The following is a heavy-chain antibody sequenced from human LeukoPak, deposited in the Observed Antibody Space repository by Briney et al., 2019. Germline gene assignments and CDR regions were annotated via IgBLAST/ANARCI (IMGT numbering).Heavy chain of an antibody. CDR2: ISYDGSNK. CDR1: GFTFSSYG. V-gene: IGHV3-30*19. CDR3: ARVGLSRDGYNYEVLFGPHVEEYDY. J-gene: IGHJ4*02. Sequence: PGGSLRLSCAASGFTFSSYGMHWGRQAPGPGLERVAVISYDGSNKYYADSVKGRFTISRNNSKNTLYLQMNSLRAEDTAVYYCARVGLSRDGYNYEVLFGPHVEEYDYWGQGTLVTVSS. D-gene: IGHD5-24*01.